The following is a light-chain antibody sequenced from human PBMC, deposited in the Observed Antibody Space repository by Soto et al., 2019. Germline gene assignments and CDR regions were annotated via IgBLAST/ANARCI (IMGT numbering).Light chain of an antibody. CDR3: SSYTTSSTLV. Sequence: QSALTQPASVSGSPGQSIAISCTGTSSDVGGYNYVAWYQQHPGKGPKLMIFDVSDRPSGVSNRFSGSKSGNTASLTISGLQAEDKADYYCSSYTTSSTLVFGGGTKLTVL. CDR1: SSDVGGYNY. V-gene: IGLV2-14*01. J-gene: IGLJ3*02. CDR2: DVS.